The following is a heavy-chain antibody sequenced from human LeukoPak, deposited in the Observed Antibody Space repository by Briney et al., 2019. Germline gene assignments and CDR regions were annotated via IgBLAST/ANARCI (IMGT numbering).Heavy chain of an antibody. CDR3: ARGGGEGLVRGVIVTGGYYYMDV. CDR2: INPNSGGT. J-gene: IGHJ6*03. Sequence: ASVKVSCKASGYTFTGYYMHWVRQAPGQGLEWMGWINPNSGGTNYAQKFQGRVTMTRDTSISTAYMELSRLRSDDTAVYYCARGGGEGLVRGVIVTGGYYYMDVWGKGTTVTVSS. D-gene: IGHD3-10*01. CDR1: GYTFTGYY. V-gene: IGHV1-2*02.